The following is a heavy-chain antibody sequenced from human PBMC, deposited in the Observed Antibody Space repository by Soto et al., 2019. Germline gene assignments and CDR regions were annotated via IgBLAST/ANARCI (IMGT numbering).Heavy chain of an antibody. Sequence: SETLSLTCTVSGGSVSNSNYYWGWIRQSPGKGLEWIGSVYYRGRSYSKSSVKSRVTISVDTSKNQFSLNLNSVTASDTAVYYCASQRTSVLTQAYFDYWGPGALVTVSS. V-gene: IGHV4-39*01. D-gene: IGHD2-8*01. J-gene: IGHJ4*02. CDR3: ASQRTSVLTQAYFDY. CDR1: GGSVSNSNYY. CDR2: VYYRGRS.